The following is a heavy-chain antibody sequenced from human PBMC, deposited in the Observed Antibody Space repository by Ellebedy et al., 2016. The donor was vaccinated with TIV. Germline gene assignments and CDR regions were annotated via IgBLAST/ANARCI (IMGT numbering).Heavy chain of an antibody. CDR3: ARFGWGDYGGNFIWY. D-gene: IGHD4-23*01. Sequence: GESLKISCKGSEYSFSDYWIAWVRQMPGKGLEWMGSIDPGDSDTRYSPSFQGQFTISAAKSISTAYLQWSSLKASDTAMYYCARFGWGDYGGNFIWYWGQGTLVTVSS. J-gene: IGHJ4*02. V-gene: IGHV5-51*01. CDR1: EYSFSDYW. CDR2: IDPGDSDT.